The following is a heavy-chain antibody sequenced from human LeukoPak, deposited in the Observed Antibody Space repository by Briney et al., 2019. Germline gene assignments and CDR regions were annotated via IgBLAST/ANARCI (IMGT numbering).Heavy chain of an antibody. CDR3: ANAYSSSLKWFDP. CDR2: INHSGST. Sequence: SETLSLTCAVYGGSFSGYYWSWIRQPPGKGLEWIGEINHSGSTNYNPSLKSRVTISVDTSKNQFSLKLSSVTAADTAVYYCANAYSSSLKWFDPWGQGTLVTVSP. J-gene: IGHJ5*02. D-gene: IGHD6-13*01. CDR1: GGSFSGYY. V-gene: IGHV4-34*01.